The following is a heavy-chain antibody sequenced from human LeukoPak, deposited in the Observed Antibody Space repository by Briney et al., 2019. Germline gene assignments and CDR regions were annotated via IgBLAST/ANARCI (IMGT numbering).Heavy chain of an antibody. CDR3: ARRITGTTRIGGFYYYYYMDV. V-gene: IGHV1-18*01. CDR2: ISAYNGNT. D-gene: IGHD1-7*01. J-gene: IGHJ6*03. CDR1: GYTFTSYG. Sequence: ASVKVSCKASGYTFTSYGISWVRQAPGQGLEWMGWISAYNGNTNYAQKFQGRVTITRNTSISTAYMELSSLRSEDTAVYYCARRITGTTRIGGFYYYYYMDVWGKGTTVTVSS.